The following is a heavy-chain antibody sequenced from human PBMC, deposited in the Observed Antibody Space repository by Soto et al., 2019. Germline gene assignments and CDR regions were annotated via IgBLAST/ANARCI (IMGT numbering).Heavy chain of an antibody. V-gene: IGHV1-3*01. Sequence: ASVKVSCKASGYSFTQYAIHWVRPAPGRSLEWLGWINPANGNTKYSEKFQGRVTFTRDTSATTAYMELSSLRSEDAGLYYCAGDKITPGGHFYQLGMDVWGQGTTVTVSS. D-gene: IGHD2-2*01. CDR2: INPANGNT. J-gene: IGHJ6*02. CDR3: AGDKITPGGHFYQLGMDV. CDR1: GYSFTQYA.